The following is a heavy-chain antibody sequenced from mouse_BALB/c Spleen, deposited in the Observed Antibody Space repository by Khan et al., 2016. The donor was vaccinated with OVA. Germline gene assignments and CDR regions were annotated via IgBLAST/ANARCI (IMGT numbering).Heavy chain of an antibody. CDR1: GFTFSDYG. D-gene: IGHD1-2*01. CDR3: ARGGGTAPFAY. V-gene: IGHV5-15*02. CDR2: ISDLAYTI. Sequence: EVELVESGGGLVQPGGSRKLSCAASGFTFSDYGMAWVRQAPGKGPEWVAFISDLAYTIYYADTVTGRFTISRENAKNPLYLELSSLRSEDTAIYYCARGGGTAPFAYWGLGTLVTVSA. J-gene: IGHJ3*01.